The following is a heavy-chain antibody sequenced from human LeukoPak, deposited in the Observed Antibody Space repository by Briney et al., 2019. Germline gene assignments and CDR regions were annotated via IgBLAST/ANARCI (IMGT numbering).Heavy chain of an antibody. V-gene: IGHV3-23*01. Sequence: GGSLRLSCAASGFTFSSYAMSWVRQAPGKGLEWVSAISGSGGSTYYADSVKGRFTISRDNSKNTLYLQMNSLRAEDTAVYYCAKIKDSRTSGSYGDYWGQGTLVTVSS. CDR3: AKIKDSRTSGSYGDY. D-gene: IGHD3-10*01. CDR2: ISGSGGST. J-gene: IGHJ4*02. CDR1: GFTFSSYA.